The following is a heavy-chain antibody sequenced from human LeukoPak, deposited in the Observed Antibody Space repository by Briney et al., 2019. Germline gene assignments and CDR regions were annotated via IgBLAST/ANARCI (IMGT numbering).Heavy chain of an antibody. CDR1: GFTFSSTA. CDR3: ARCAQVGSTSCSFDY. V-gene: IGHV3-23*01. CDR2: ISGSGVST. D-gene: IGHD2-2*01. Sequence: GGSLRLSCAASGFTFSSTAMSWVRQAPGKGLEWVSAISGSGVSTYYADSVKGRFTISRDNSKNTPYLQMNSLRAEDTAVYYCARCAQVGSTSCSFDYWGQGTLVTVSS. J-gene: IGHJ4*02.